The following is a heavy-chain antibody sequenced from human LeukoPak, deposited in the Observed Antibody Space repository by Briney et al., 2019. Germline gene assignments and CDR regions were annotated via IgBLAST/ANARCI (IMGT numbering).Heavy chain of an antibody. Sequence: SETLSLTCTVSGGSIGSSSYYWGWIRQPPGEGLEWIGSIYYSGNTYYNPSLKSRVTISVDTSKNQFSLKLSSVTAADTAVYYCATWRTAKTGFDYWGQGTLVTVSS. V-gene: IGHV4-39*01. D-gene: IGHD1-1*01. CDR1: GGSIGSSSYY. J-gene: IGHJ4*02. CDR3: ATWRTAKTGFDY. CDR2: IYYSGNT.